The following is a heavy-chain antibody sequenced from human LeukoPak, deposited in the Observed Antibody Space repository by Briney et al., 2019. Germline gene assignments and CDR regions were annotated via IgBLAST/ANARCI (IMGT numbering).Heavy chain of an antibody. Sequence: ASVKVSCKASGYTFTSYYMHWVRQAPGQGLEWMGIINPSGGSTSYAQKFQGRVTMTRDMPTSTVYMELSSLRSEDTAVYYCARVPRGAVVPAAAPGLFDPWGQGTLVTVSS. CDR3: ARVPRGAVVPAAAPGLFDP. CDR1: GYTFTSYY. V-gene: IGHV1-46*01. J-gene: IGHJ5*02. D-gene: IGHD2-2*01. CDR2: INPSGGST.